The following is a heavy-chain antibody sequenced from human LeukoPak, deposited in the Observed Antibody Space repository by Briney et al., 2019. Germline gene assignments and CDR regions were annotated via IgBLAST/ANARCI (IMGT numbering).Heavy chain of an antibody. D-gene: IGHD6-19*01. CDR2: ILYVGSNK. J-gene: IGHJ4*02. Sequence: GGSLRLSCAASGFTLSSYSMHCVRQAPGKGVEWVAVILYVGSNKYYADSVKSGFTISTDNTTTTLYLQMNSLRAEDTAVYYCAKDWGEAVAGTRPPYDYWGQGTLVTVSS. CDR3: AKDWGEAVAGTRPPYDY. V-gene: IGHV3-30*18. CDR1: GFTLSSYS.